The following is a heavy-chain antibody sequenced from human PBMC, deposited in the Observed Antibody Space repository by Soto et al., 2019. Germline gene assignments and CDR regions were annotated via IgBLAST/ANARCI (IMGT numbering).Heavy chain of an antibody. D-gene: IGHD3-22*01. CDR1: GGTFSSYA. J-gene: IGHJ4*02. V-gene: IGHV1-69*13. Sequence: SVKVSCKASGGTFSSYAISWVRQAPGQGLEWMGGIIPIFGTANYAQKFQGRVTITADESTSTAYMELSSLRSEDTAVYYCAREGITMTSSSYFDYWGQGTLVTVSS. CDR3: AREGITMTSSSYFDY. CDR2: IIPIFGTA.